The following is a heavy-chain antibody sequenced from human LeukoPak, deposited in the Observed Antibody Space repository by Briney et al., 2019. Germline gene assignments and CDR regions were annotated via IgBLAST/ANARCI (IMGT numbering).Heavy chain of an antibody. CDR1: GGSFSGYY. Sequence: SETLSLTCAVYGGSFSGYYWSWIRRPPGKGLEWIGEINHSGSTNYNPSLKSRVTISVDTSKNQFSLKLSSVTAADTAVYYCARVVAGYYYYGMDVWGQGTTVTVSS. V-gene: IGHV4-34*01. CDR2: INHSGST. D-gene: IGHD2-15*01. CDR3: ARVVAGYYYYGMDV. J-gene: IGHJ6*02.